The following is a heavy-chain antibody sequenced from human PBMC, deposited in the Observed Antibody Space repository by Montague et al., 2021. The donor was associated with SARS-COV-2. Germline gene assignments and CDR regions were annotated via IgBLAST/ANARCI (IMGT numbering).Heavy chain of an antibody. CDR2: FYFGGKF. D-gene: IGHD6-19*01. J-gene: IGHJ4*02. V-gene: IGHV4-39*01. Sequence: SETLSLTCSVSGNSLSNSRYFWGWIRQPPRKGLEWIGSFYFGGKFLYISSLESRVTISVDTSKNQFSLQLSSVTASDTAVYYCARHSGGSEVAGLDYWGQGILVTVSS. CDR3: ARHSGGSEVAGLDY. CDR1: GNSLSNSRYF.